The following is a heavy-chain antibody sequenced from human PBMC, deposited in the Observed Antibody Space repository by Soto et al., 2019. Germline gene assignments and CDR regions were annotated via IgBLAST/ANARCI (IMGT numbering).Heavy chain of an antibody. CDR2: IYYSGST. Sequence: QVQLQESGPGLVKPSQTLSLTCTVSGGSISSGGYYWSWIRQHPGKGLELIGYIYYSGSTYYNPSLKSRVTISVDTSKNQFSPKLSSVTAADTAVYYCARVGIVGATTFDYWGQGTLVTVSS. CDR3: ARVGIVGATTFDY. J-gene: IGHJ4*02. CDR1: GGSISSGGYY. V-gene: IGHV4-31*03. D-gene: IGHD1-26*01.